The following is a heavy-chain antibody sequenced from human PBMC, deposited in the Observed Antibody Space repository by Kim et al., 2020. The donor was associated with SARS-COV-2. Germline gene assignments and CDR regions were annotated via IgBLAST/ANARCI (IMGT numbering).Heavy chain of an antibody. J-gene: IGHJ4*03. CDR1: GGTFSSYA. CDR3: AQSMDSSGPMGYFNY. V-gene: IGHV1-69*13. CDR2: NIPIFGTA. D-gene: IGHD3-22*01. Sequence: SVKVSCKASGGTFSSYAISWVRQAPGQGLEWMRGNIPIFGTANDAKKFQGRVTITAVESTSTAYLVLSSLRSEDTAVYYCAQSMDSSGPMGYFNYWGQGTLVTVPS.